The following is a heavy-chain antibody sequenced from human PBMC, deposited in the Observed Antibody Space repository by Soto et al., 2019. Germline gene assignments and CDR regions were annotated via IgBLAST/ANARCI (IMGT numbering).Heavy chain of an antibody. CDR2: ISSSSSYI. Sequence: GGSLRLSCAASGFTFSSYSMNWVRQAPGKGLEWVSSISSSSSYIYYADSVKGRFTISRDNAKNSLYLQMNSLRAEDTAVYYCARGPDWGYDFWSGYYPHYGMDVWGQGTTVTVSS. J-gene: IGHJ6*02. D-gene: IGHD3-3*01. CDR1: GFTFSSYS. CDR3: ARGPDWGYDFWSGYYPHYGMDV. V-gene: IGHV3-21*01.